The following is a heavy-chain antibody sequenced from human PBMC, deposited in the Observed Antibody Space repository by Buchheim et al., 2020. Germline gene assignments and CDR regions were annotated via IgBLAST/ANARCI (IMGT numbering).Heavy chain of an antibody. Sequence: QVQLVESGGGVVQPGRSLRLSCAASGFTFSSYGMHWVRQAPGKGLEWVAVIWYDGSNKYYADSVKGRFTISRDNSKTTLYLQMNSLRAEDTAVYYCARDQYCSSTSCYFRGYYYYGMDVWGQGTT. CDR2: IWYDGSNK. CDR3: ARDQYCSSTSCYFRGYYYYGMDV. V-gene: IGHV3-33*01. CDR1: GFTFSSYG. D-gene: IGHD2-2*01. J-gene: IGHJ6*02.